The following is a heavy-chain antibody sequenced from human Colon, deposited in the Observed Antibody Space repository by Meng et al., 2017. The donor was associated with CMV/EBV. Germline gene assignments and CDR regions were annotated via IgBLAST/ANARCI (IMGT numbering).Heavy chain of an antibody. CDR1: GNRFSNYW. CDR3: VRREYFGTESGN. J-gene: IGHJ4*02. Sequence: GESLKISCQVPGNRFSNYWIGWVRQMPGKGLDWMAIIYPGDSDAVHNPSFQGRVTISADKSISTAYLQWSYLRASDTAMYYCVRREYFGTESGNWGQGTMVTVSS. CDR2: IYPGDSDA. V-gene: IGHV5-51*01. D-gene: IGHD2/OR15-2a*01.